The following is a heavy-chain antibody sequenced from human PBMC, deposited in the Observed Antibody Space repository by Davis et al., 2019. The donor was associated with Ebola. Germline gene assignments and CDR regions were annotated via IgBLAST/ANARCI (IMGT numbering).Heavy chain of an antibody. D-gene: IGHD4/OR15-4a*01. J-gene: IGHJ3*02. CDR3: TTDPMVTTVSNDAFDI. CDR1: GFTFSTYA. V-gene: IGHV3-23*01. Sequence: PGGSLRLSCAASGFTFSTYAMNWVRQAPGKGLEWVSGISGSSGSTYYADSVKGRFTISRDNSKNTLYLQMNSLRAEDTAVYYCTTDPMVTTVSNDAFDIWGQGTMVTVSS. CDR2: ISGSSGST.